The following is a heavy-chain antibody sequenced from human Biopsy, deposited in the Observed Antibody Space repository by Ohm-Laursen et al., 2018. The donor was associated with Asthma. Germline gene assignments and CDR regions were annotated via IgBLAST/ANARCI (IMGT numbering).Heavy chain of an antibody. CDR1: GFTFRSYA. Sequence: RSLRLSCAAPGFTFRSYAMHWVRQAPGKGLEWVAVGGSYYDGGLKYYADSVNGRFTVSRDDSKNTLYLQMNSLRPDDTAVYYCARDVTEWYLPAFDFWGQGTLVTVSS. CDR3: ARDVTEWYLPAFDF. D-gene: IGHD3-3*01. V-gene: IGHV3-30-3*01. J-gene: IGHJ4*02. CDR2: GGSYYDGGLK.